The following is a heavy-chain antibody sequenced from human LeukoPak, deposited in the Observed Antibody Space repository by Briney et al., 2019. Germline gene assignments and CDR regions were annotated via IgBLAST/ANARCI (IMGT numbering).Heavy chain of an antibody. J-gene: IGHJ4*02. D-gene: IGHD4-23*01. Sequence: GGSLRLSCAASGFTFSSYGMHWVRQAPGKGLEWVAFIRYDGSNKYYADSVKGRFTISRDNSKNTLYLQMNSLRAEDTAVYYCARDRSVYGGNPDYWGQGTLVTVSS. CDR3: ARDRSVYGGNPDY. CDR2: IRYDGSNK. CDR1: GFTFSSYG. V-gene: IGHV3-30*02.